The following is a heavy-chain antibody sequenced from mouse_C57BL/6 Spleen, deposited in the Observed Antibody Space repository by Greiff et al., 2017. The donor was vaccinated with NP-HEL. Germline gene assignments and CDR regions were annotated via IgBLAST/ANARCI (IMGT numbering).Heavy chain of an antibody. CDR3: ARTRDHDYGAWFAY. CDR1: GYTFTSYW. Sequence: VQLQQPGAELVKPGASVKLSCKASGYTFTSYWMHWVRQRPGQGLEWIGMIHPNSGSTNYNEKFKSKATLTVDKSSSTAYMQLSSLSSEDSAVDYCARTRDHDYGAWFAYWGQGTLVTVSA. J-gene: IGHJ3*01. D-gene: IGHD2-4*01. CDR2: IHPNSGST. V-gene: IGHV1-64*01.